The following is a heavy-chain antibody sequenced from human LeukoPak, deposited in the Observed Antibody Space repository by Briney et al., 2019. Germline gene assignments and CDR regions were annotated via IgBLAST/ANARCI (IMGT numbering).Heavy chain of an antibody. J-gene: IGHJ4*02. D-gene: IGHD5-24*01. CDR2: INPNSGGT. CDR1: GYTFTGYY. Sequence: ASVRVSCKASGYTFTGYYMHWVRQAPGQGLEWMGWINPNSGGTNYAQKFQGRVTMTRDTSISTAYMELSRLRSDDTAVYYCARAKKDGYHGYWDQGTLVTVSS. CDR3: ARAKKDGYHGY. V-gene: IGHV1-2*02.